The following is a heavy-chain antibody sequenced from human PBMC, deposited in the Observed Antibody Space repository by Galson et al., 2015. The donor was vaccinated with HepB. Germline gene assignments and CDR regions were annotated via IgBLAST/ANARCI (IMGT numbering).Heavy chain of an antibody. CDR1: GFTFSSYA. D-gene: IGHD6-19*01. CDR3: ARDQANAWGSGWYKNAFDI. J-gene: IGHJ3*02. Sequence: SLRLSCAASGFTFSSYAMHWVRQAPGKGLEWVAVISYDGSNKYYADSVKGRFTISRDNSKNTLYLQMNSLRAEDTAVYYCARDQANAWGSGWYKNAFDIWGQATMVTVSS. V-gene: IGHV3-30*04. CDR2: ISYDGSNK.